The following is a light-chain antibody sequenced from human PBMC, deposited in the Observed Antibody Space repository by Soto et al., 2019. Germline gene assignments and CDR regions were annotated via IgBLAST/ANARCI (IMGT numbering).Light chain of an antibody. J-gene: IGKJ4*01. CDR3: QKRSNWPLT. CDR1: QSVSSY. V-gene: IGKV3-11*01. CDR2: DAS. Sequence: EIVLTQSPATLSLSPGERATLSCRASQSVSSYLAWYQQKPGQAPRLLIYDASNRATGIPARFSGSGSGTDFTLHISSLEPEDFAVYYCQKRSNWPLTFGGGTKVEIK.